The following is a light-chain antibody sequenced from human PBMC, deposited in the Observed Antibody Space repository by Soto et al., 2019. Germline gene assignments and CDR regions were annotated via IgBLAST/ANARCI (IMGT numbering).Light chain of an antibody. Sequence: QSALTQPASVSGSPGQSITISCTGTSSDIGSYDLVSWYQQHPDKAPKLIIYEVSIRPSGISYRFSGSKSGSTASLTISGLQAEDEADYYCCSYVDNNTPLLLGGGTKLTVL. V-gene: IGLV2-23*02. CDR2: EVS. CDR3: CSYVDNNTPLL. J-gene: IGLJ2*01. CDR1: SSDIGSYDL.